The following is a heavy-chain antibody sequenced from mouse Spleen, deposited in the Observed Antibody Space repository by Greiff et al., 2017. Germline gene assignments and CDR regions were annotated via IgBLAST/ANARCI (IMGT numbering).Heavy chain of an antibody. J-gene: IGHJ1*01. Sequence: EVKLMESGGGLVKPGGSLKLSCAASGFTFSSYAMSWVRQTPEKRLEWVATISSGGSYTYYPDSVKGRFTISRDNAKNTLYLQMSSLRSEDTAMYYCARPPILLRNWYFDVWGAGTTVTVSS. CDR3: ARPPILLRNWYFDV. CDR2: ISSGGSYT. D-gene: IGHD1-1*01. V-gene: IGHV5-9-1*01. CDR1: GFTFSSYA.